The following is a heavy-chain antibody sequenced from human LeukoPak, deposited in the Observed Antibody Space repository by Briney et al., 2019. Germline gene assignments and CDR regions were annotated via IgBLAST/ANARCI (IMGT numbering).Heavy chain of an antibody. CDR1: GYTFITYG. CDR3: AREGYCSGGSCYSGIIDY. CDR2: ISPYNGNT. Sequence: VASVKVSCKASGYTFITYGISWVRQAPGHGLEWMGWISPYNGNTNYAQKLQGRVTMTTDTSTSTASMELRSLRSDDTALYYCAREGYCSGGSCYSGIIDYWGQGTLVTVSS. D-gene: IGHD2-15*01. J-gene: IGHJ4*02. V-gene: IGHV1-18*01.